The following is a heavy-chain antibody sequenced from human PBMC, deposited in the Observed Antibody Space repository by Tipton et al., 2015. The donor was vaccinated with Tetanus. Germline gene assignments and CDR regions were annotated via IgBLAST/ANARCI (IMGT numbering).Heavy chain of an antibody. J-gene: IGHJ6*02. CDR3: ARVNAYGMDV. D-gene: IGHD2-8*01. CDR1: GFSLSTTAMR. CDR2: FDWDGEK. V-gene: IGHV2-70*04. Sequence: LVKPSQTLTLTCSFSGFSLSTTAMRVSWVRQPPGKALEWLARFDWDGEKLYSTSLRTRLTISKDTSKNQVVLTMTNMGPVDTATYYCARVNAYGMDVWGQGTTVTVSS.